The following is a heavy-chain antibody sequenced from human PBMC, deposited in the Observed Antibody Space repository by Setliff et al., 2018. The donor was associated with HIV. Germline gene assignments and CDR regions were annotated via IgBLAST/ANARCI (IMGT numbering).Heavy chain of an antibody. CDR3: ARVPSRWFGELLYLQAFDH. J-gene: IGHJ4*02. V-gene: IGHV1-8*02. CDR1: GYTFTSYD. D-gene: IGHD3-10*01. CDR2: MNPNSGNT. Sequence: GASVKVSCKASGYTFTSYDINWVRQATGQGLEWMGWMNPNSGNTGFTQKFQGRVTMTTDTSINTAYMALSSLRSEDTAVYYCARVPSRWFGELLYLQAFDHWGQGTQVTVSS.